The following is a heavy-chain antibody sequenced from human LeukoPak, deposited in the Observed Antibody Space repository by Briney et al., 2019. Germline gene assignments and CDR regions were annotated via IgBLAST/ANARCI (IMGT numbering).Heavy chain of an antibody. CDR1: GFSFSGHS. D-gene: IGHD2-8*02. J-gene: IGHJ4*02. CDR3: ARACNFCFTGADY. Sequence: GGSLRLSCAASGFSFSGHSMAWARQAPGKGLEWISYISRISTTIHYADSVKGRFTISRDNVNNSLFLQMNSLRAEDTAVYYCARACNFCFTGADYWGQGSLVTVSS. V-gene: IGHV3-48*01. CDR2: ISRISTTI.